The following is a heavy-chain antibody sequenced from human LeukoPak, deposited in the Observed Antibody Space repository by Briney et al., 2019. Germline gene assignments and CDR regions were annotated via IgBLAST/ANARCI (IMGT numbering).Heavy chain of an antibody. CDR2: IYYGGST. CDR3: TRDLRQKRGYSGYDGPQGGWFDP. Sequence: SETLSLTCTVSGGSISSGGYYWSWIRQHPGKGPEWIGYIYYGGSTSYNPSLKSRVTISVDTSKNQFSLKLNSVTAADTAVYYCTRDLRQKRGYSGYDGPQGGWFDPWGQGTLVTVSS. V-gene: IGHV4-31*03. D-gene: IGHD5-12*01. J-gene: IGHJ5*02. CDR1: GGSISSGGYY.